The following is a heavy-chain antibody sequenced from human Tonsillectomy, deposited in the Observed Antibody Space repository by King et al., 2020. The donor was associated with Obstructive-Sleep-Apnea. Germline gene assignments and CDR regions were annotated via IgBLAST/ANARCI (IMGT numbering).Heavy chain of an antibody. J-gene: IGHJ5*02. CDR2: ISYDGSNK. Sequence: VQLVESGGGVVQPGRSLRLSCAASGFNFSTYAMYWVRQAPGKGLEWVAVISYDGSNKYYADSVKGRFTISRDNSKNTLYLQMNSLRAEDTAVYYCARDGPVVVPAAMPGFNWFDPWGQGTLVIVSS. CDR3: ARDGPVVVPAAMPGFNWFDP. CDR1: GFNFSTYA. D-gene: IGHD2-2*01. V-gene: IGHV3-30-3*01.